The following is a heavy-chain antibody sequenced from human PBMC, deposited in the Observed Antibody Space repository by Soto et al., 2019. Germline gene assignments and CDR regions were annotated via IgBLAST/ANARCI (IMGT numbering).Heavy chain of an antibody. V-gene: IGHV3-23*01. CDR3: ARVGAGSQSDY. Sequence: EVQLLESGGTLVQPGGSLRLSCAASGFTFSSYAMSWVRQAPGKGLEWVSAISGGGDYTYYADSVKGRFTISRDNSKNTLYPQMNSLRAEDTGVYYCARVGAGSQSDYWGQGTLVTVSS. D-gene: IGHD1-26*01. J-gene: IGHJ4*02. CDR1: GFTFSSYA. CDR2: ISGGGDYT.